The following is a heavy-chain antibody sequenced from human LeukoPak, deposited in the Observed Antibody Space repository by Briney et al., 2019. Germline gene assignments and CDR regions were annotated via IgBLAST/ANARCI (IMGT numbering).Heavy chain of an antibody. J-gene: IGHJ5*02. Sequence: QTGGSLRLSCAASGFTFSSYAMSWVRQAPGKGLEWVSAISGSGGSTYYADSVKGRFTISRDNSKNTLYLQMNSLRAEDTAVYYCAREVSGYYDILTGYYSQSAWFDPWGQGTLVTVSS. D-gene: IGHD3-9*01. V-gene: IGHV3-23*01. CDR3: AREVSGYYDILTGYYSQSAWFDP. CDR2: ISGSGGST. CDR1: GFTFSSYA.